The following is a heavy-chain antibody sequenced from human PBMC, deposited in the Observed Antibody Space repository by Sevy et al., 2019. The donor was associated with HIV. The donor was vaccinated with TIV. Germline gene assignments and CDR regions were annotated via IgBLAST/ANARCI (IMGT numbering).Heavy chain of an antibody. CDR1: GFTFSNDG. CDR2: IRYDGGNK. J-gene: IGHJ4*02. D-gene: IGHD1-1*01. V-gene: IGHV3-30*02. Sequence: GGSLRLSCAASGFTFSNDGMHWVRQAPGKGLEWVAAIRYDGGNKEYADSVKGRFTISRDNSKNTLYLEMNSLRAEDTAVYYCARDPVYNFLFYYFDDWGQGTLVTVSS. CDR3: ARDPVYNFLFYYFDD.